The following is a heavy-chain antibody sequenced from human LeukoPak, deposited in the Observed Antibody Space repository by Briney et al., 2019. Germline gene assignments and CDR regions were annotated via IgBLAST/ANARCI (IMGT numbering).Heavy chain of an antibody. Sequence: GGSLRLSCAASGFSFNSYSMNWVRQAPGKELEWVSSITSGSSHIYYADSMKGRFTISRDNAKKSVYLQMDSLRTEDTAVYYCARGVSGAAYFNYFMGAWGKGTTVTVSS. CDR3: ARGVSGAAYFNYFMGA. CDR2: ITSGSSHI. V-gene: IGHV3-21*01. CDR1: GFSFNSYS. D-gene: IGHD2-8*01. J-gene: IGHJ6*03.